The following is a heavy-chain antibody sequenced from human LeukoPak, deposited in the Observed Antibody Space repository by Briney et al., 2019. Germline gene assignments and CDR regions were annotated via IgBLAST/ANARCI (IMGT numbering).Heavy chain of an antibody. CDR2: IYYSGSA. J-gene: IGHJ4*02. Sequence: SETLSLTCTVSGGSISSYYWSWIRQPPGKELEWIAFIYYSGSAHYNPSLTSRVTISVDTSKNQFSLKLTSVTAADTAVYYCARHSVASPHYFDYWGQGTPVTVSS. V-gene: IGHV4-59*08. CDR1: GGSISSYY. D-gene: IGHD5/OR15-5a*01. CDR3: ARHSVASPHYFDY.